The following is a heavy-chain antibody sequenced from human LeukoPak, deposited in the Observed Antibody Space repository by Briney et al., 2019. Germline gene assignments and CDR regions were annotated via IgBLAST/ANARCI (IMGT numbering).Heavy chain of an antibody. D-gene: IGHD3-16*01. CDR1: GFTFSSYA. J-gene: IGHJ1*01. CDR3: AKEPRGRTSPAEYFQH. CDR2: ISGSGGST. V-gene: IGHV3-23*01. Sequence: PGGSLRLSCAASGFTFSSYAMSWVRQAPGKGLEWVSAISGSGGSTYYADSVKGRFTISRDNSKNTLYLQMNSLRAEDTAVYYCAKEPRGRTSPAEYFQHWGQGTLVTVSS.